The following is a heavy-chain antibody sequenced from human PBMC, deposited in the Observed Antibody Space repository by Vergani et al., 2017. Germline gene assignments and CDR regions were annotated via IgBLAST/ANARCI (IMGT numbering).Heavy chain of an antibody. CDR2: INNNGGST. J-gene: IGHJ3*01. D-gene: IGHD2-2*01. CDR1: GYTFNSYA. V-gene: IGHV3-23*01. Sequence: QLLESGGGLIQPGGSLRLSCAASGYTFNSYATTWVRQAPGKGLEWGSGINNNGGSTYYADSVKGRFTISGHNSTNTLFLQMTHLRAEDTATYYCAKVCGSAIWPYGGGAFDVWGHGTMVTVSS. CDR3: AKVCGSAIWPYGGGAFDV.